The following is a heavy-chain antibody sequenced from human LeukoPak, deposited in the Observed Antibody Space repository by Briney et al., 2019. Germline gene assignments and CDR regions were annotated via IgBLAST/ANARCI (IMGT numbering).Heavy chain of an antibody. CDR2: ISAYNGNT. Sequence: ASVKVSCKASGYTFTSYGISWVRQAPGQGLEWMGWISAYNGNTNYAQKLQGRVTMTTDTSTSTAYMELRSLRSDDTAVYYCARDWGSCSSTSCYYYYYGMDVWGQGTTVTVSS. CDR3: ARDWGSCSSTSCYYYYYGMDV. D-gene: IGHD2-2*01. CDR1: GYTFTSYG. V-gene: IGHV1-18*01. J-gene: IGHJ6*02.